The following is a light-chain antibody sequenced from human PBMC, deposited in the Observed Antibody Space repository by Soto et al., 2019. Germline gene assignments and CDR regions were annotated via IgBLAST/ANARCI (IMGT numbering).Light chain of an antibody. CDR1: QSVSSNY. CDR2: GAS. V-gene: IGKV3-20*01. Sequence: EIVLTQSPGTLSLSPGERATLSCRASQSVSSNYLAWYQQKSGQAPRLLIYGASSRATGIPTRFSGSGSGPDFTLTISRLEPEDFAVYYCQQYDTSPRTFGQGTKVEI. J-gene: IGKJ1*01. CDR3: QQYDTSPRT.